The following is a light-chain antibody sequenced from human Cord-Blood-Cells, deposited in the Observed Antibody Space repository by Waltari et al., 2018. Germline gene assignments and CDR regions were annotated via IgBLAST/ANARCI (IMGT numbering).Light chain of an antibody. CDR2: GAS. CDR1: QSVSSSY. CDR3: QQYGSSHT. Sequence: EIVLTQSPGTLSLSPGERATLSCRASQSVSSSYLAWYQQKPGQAPRLLIYGASSRATGIPDRCSGSGSGTDFTLTISRLEPEDFAVYYCQQYGSSHTFGQGTKVEIK. V-gene: IGKV3-20*01. J-gene: IGKJ1*01.